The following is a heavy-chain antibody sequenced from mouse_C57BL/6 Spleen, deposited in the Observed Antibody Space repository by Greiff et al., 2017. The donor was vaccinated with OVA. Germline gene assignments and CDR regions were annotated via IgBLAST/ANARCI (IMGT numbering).Heavy chain of an antibody. CDR2: INPGSGGT. J-gene: IGHJ2*01. Sequence: VKLMESGAELVRPGTSVKVSCKASGYAFTNYLIEWVKQRPGQGLEWIGVINPGSGGTNYNEKFKGKATLTADKSSSTAYMQLSSLTSEDSAVYFCARDSSGYDYFDYWGQGTTLTVSS. D-gene: IGHD3-2*02. CDR3: ARDSSGYDYFDY. CDR1: GYAFTNYL. V-gene: IGHV1-54*01.